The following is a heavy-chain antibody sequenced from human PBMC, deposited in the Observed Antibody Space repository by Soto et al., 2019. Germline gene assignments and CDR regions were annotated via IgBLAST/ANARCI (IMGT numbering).Heavy chain of an antibody. CDR2: IYYSGST. Sequence: QVQLQESGPGLVKPSQTLSLTCTVSGGSISSGDYYWSWIRQPPGKGLEWIGYIYYSGSTYYNPSLNRRVTXSXDXXTTQFSLKLSSVTAADPAVYYCARSTLVLVPAAMVSHWFDPWGQGTLVTVSS. CDR1: GGSISSGDYY. CDR3: ARSTLVLVPAAMVSHWFDP. J-gene: IGHJ5*02. D-gene: IGHD2-2*01. V-gene: IGHV4-30-4*01.